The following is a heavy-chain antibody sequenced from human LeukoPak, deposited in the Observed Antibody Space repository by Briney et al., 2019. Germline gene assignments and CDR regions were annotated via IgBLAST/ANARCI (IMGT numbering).Heavy chain of an antibody. D-gene: IGHD3-10*01. Sequence: ASVKVSCKASGYTFTSYYMHWVRQAPGQGLEWMGIINPSGGSTSYAQKFQGRVTMTRDTSTSTVYMELSSLRSEDTAVYYCARDLNNYYGSGSYDPHWGQGILVTVSS. CDR3: ARDLNNYYGSGSYDPH. CDR1: GYTFTSYY. CDR2: INPSGGST. J-gene: IGHJ4*02. V-gene: IGHV1-46*01.